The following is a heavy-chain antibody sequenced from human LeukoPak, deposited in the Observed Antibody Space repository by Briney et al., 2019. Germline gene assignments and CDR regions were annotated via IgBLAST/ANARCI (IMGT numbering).Heavy chain of an antibody. CDR1: GYTFTSYG. CDR2: ISAYNGNT. J-gene: IGHJ6*02. D-gene: IGHD4-17*01. Sequence: ASVKVSCKASGYTFTSYGISWVRQAPGQGLEWMGWISAYNGNTNYAQKLQGRVTMTTDTSTSTAYMELRSLRSDDTAVYYCARNGDYGGYPPPYYYGMDVWGQGTTVTVSS. CDR3: ARNGDYGGYPPPYYYGMDV. V-gene: IGHV1-18*01.